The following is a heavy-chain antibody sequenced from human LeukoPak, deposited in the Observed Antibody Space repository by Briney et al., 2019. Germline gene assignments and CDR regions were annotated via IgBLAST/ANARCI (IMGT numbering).Heavy chain of an antibody. CDR3: ARARAAAGTFDY. D-gene: IGHD6-13*01. CDR2: IYYSGST. V-gene: IGHV4-31*03. CDR1: GGSLSSGGYS. J-gene: IGHJ4*02. Sequence: SETLSLTCTVSGGSLSSGGYSWSWLRQHPGKGLEWIGYIYYSGSTYYNPSLKSRVPISVDTSKNQFSLKLSSVTAADTAVYYCARARAAAGTFDYWGQGTLVTVPS.